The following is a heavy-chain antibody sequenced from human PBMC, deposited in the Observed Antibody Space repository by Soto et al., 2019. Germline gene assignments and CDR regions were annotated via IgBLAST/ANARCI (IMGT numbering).Heavy chain of an antibody. J-gene: IGHJ3*02. V-gene: IGHV4-31*03. CDR2: IYYSGST. CDR1: GDSINSGAHY. Sequence: SETLSLTCNVSGDSINSGAHYWTWTRQHPGKGLEWIGYIYYSGSTYYNPSLKSRVTISVDASRIQFSLQLNSVTAADTAVYYCARAFLWFGELLSPEKIDAFDIWGQGTMVTVSS. CDR3: ARAFLWFGELLSPEKIDAFDI. D-gene: IGHD3-10*01.